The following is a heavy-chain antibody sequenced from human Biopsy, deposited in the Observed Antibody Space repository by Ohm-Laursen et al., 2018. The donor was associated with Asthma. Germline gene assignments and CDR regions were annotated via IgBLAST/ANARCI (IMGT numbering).Heavy chain of an antibody. J-gene: IGHJ4*02. CDR3: ARHDHRWDTYADF. CDR1: GASITSSAYY. CDR2: MYYGETT. V-gene: IGHV4-39*01. Sequence: SDTPSLTCTVSGASITSSAYYWGWIRQPPGKGLEWIGCMYYGETTYYSPSLKSRVTISVDTSKNQFSLILSSVTAADTAVYYCARHDHRWDTYADFWGQGTLVTVSS. D-gene: IGHD2-2*01.